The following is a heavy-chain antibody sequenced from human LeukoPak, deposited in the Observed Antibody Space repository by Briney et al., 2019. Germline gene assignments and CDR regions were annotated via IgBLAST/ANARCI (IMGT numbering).Heavy chain of an antibody. CDR1: GYTFTNYH. J-gene: IGHJ4*02. V-gene: IGHV1-8*03. D-gene: IGHD2-21*02. CDR2: INPDTGDK. CDR3: ARTTSMTASGYDY. Sequence: ASVKVSCTASGYTFTNYHINWVRQASGQGLEWMTWINPDTGDKGYARKFQDRVTITTDTSISTAYMELSSLSSEDTAVYFCARTTSMTASGYDYWGQGTLVTVSS.